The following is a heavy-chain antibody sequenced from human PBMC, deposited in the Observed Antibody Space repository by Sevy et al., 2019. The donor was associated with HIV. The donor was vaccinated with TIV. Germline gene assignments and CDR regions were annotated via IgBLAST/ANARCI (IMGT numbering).Heavy chain of an antibody. CDR1: GGSFTSGGYY. J-gene: IGHJ5*02. Sequence: SDTLSLTCTVSGGSFTSGGYYWSWIRQHPGEGLEWIGYIYYSGSTYYNPSLKSRVTISVDTSKNQFSPKLSSVTAADTAVYYCARFSFYDNAWFDPWGQGTLVTVSS. CDR2: IYYSGST. D-gene: IGHD3-22*01. V-gene: IGHV4-31*03. CDR3: ARFSFYDNAWFDP.